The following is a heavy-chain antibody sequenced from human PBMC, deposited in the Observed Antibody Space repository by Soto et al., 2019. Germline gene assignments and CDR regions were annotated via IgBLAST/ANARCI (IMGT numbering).Heavy chain of an antibody. CDR3: QRGDY. J-gene: IGHJ4*02. Sequence: QVQLVESGGGVVQPGRSLRLSCAASGFTFSSYAMHWVRQAPGKGLERVAVISYDGSNKYYADSVKGRFTISRDNSKNTLYLQMNSLRAEDTAVYYCQRGDYSGQGTLVTVAS. V-gene: IGHV3-30-3*01. CDR2: ISYDGSNK. CDR1: GFTFSSYA.